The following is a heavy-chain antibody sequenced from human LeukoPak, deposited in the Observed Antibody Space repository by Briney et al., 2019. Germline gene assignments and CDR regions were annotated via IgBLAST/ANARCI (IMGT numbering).Heavy chain of an antibody. CDR3: AKDPAVVVAARFDY. CDR1: GFTFSSYA. V-gene: IGHV3-23*01. D-gene: IGHD2-15*01. Sequence: GGSLRLSCAASGFTFSSYAMSWVRQAPGKGLEWVSAISGSGGSTCYADSVKGRFTISRDNSKNTLYLQMNSLRAEDTAVYYCAKDPAVVVAARFDYWGQGTLVTVSS. CDR2: ISGSGGST. J-gene: IGHJ4*02.